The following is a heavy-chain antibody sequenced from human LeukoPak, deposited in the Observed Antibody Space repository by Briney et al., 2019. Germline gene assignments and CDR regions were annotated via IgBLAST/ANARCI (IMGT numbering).Heavy chain of an antibody. CDR3: ARRVYGSGSFLAGFDP. V-gene: IGHV5-51*01. CDR2: IYPGDSDT. D-gene: IGHD3-10*01. Sequence: HGESLKISFKCSGYSFTSYWIGLVRQMPGKGLEWVGIIYPGDSDTRYSPSFQGQVTISADKSISTAYLQWSSLKASDTAMYYCARRVYGSGSFLAGFDPWGQGTLVTVSS. CDR1: GYSFTSYW. J-gene: IGHJ5*02.